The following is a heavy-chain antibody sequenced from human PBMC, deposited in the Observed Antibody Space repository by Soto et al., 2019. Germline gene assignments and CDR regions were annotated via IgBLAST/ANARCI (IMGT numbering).Heavy chain of an antibody. CDR3: ARDRGCSGGSCYYPNYYYYMDV. CDR2: INAGNGNT. D-gene: IGHD2-15*01. V-gene: IGHV1-3*01. Sequence: QVQLVQSGAEVKKPGASVKVSCKASGYTFTSYAMHWARQAPGQRLEWMGWINAGNGNTKYSQKFQGRVTITRDTSASTAYMELSSLRSEDTAVYYSARDRGCSGGSCYYPNYYYYMDVWGKGTTVTVSS. J-gene: IGHJ6*03. CDR1: GYTFTSYA.